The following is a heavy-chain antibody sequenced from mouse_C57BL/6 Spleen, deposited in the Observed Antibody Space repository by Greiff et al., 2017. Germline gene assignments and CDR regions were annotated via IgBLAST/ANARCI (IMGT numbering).Heavy chain of an antibody. CDR2: IHPNSGST. J-gene: IGHJ3*01. D-gene: IGHD2-4*01. Sequence: QVQLQQPGAELVKPGASVKLSCKASGYTFTSYWMHWVKQRPGQGLEWIGMIHPNSGSTNYNEKFKSKATLTVDKSSSTAYMQLSSLTSEDSAVXYCARGDYDRAWFAYWGQGTLVTVSA. CDR3: ARGDYDRAWFAY. CDR1: GYTFTSYW. V-gene: IGHV1-64*01.